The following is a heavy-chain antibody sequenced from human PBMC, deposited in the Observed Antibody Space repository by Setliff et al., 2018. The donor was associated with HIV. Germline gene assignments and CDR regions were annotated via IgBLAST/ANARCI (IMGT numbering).Heavy chain of an antibody. V-gene: IGHV4-4*02. CDR1: GGSISSSNW. J-gene: IGHJ3*02. Sequence: SETLSLTCAVSGGSISSSNWWSWVRQPPGKGLEWIGEIYHSGSTNYNPSPKSRVTISVDKSKNQFSLKLSSVTAADTAVYYCARANYDSRAPEPFDIWGQGTMVTVSS. CDR3: ARANYDSRAPEPFDI. D-gene: IGHD3-22*01. CDR2: IYHSGST.